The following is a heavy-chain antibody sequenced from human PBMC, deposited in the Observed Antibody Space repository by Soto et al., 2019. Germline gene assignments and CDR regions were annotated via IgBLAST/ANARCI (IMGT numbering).Heavy chain of an antibody. CDR3: ARDPRSITGTTSSEDFQH. V-gene: IGHV1-69*01. Sequence: QAQLMQSGAEVKKPGSSVKVSCKASGGTFSGYAISWVRQAPGQGLEWMGGIIPILGITNYAQEVQGRITLAADESTGPGYMDLRSLRSEDTAVYYCARDPRSITGTTSSEDFQHWGQGTLVSVSS. D-gene: IGHD1-20*01. J-gene: IGHJ1*01. CDR1: GGTFSGYA. CDR2: IIPILGIT.